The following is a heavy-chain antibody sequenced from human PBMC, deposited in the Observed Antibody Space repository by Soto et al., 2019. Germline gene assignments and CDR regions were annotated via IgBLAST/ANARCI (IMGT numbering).Heavy chain of an antibody. Sequence: QVQLVQSGAEVKKPGASVKVSCKASGYTFTSYDINWVRQATGQGLEWMGWMNPNSGNTGYAQNFQSRVTMTRNTSIRTAYMELSSLRSEDTAVYYCASRIAMAGTPIGFWGQGTLVTVSS. CDR2: MNPNSGNT. D-gene: IGHD6-19*01. CDR1: GYTFTSYD. J-gene: IGHJ4*02. V-gene: IGHV1-8*01. CDR3: ASRIAMAGTPIGF.